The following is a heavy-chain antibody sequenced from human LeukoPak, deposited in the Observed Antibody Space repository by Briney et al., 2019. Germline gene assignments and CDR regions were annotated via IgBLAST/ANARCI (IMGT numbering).Heavy chain of an antibody. Sequence: GGSLRLSCAASGFSFSKSWMSWVRQAPAKGLEWVANIRQDGDEKYYVDAVKGRFTISRDNAKNSLSLQMNSLRTEHTAVYYCTRESGLIEMTTYFDYWGQGTLVTVSS. CDR1: GFSFSKSW. D-gene: IGHD5-24*01. CDR3: TRESGLIEMTTYFDY. J-gene: IGHJ4*02. V-gene: IGHV3-7*01. CDR2: IRQDGDEK.